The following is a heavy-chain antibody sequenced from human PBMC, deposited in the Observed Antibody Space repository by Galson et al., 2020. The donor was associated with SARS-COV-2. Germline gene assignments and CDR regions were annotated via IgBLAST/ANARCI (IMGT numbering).Heavy chain of an antibody. CDR3: ARHSSRAGTGAPFDI. J-gene: IGHJ3*02. V-gene: IGHV4-59*08. CDR1: GGSINNYY. Sequence: ETSETLSLTCTVSGGSINNYYCSWIRQPPGKGLEWIGYVYYSGSTNYNPSLKSRVTMSVDTSKNQFSLKLNSVTAADSAVYYCARHSSRAGTGAPFDIWGQGTVVTVSS. D-gene: IGHD6-13*01. CDR2: VYYSGST.